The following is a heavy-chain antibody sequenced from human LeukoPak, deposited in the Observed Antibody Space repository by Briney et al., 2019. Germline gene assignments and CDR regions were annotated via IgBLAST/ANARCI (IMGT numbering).Heavy chain of an antibody. CDR3: ARGPSYSGSYQNPTRFDP. J-gene: IGHJ5*02. D-gene: IGHD1-26*01. V-gene: IGHV1-8*01. CDR1: GYTFTSYD. Sequence: GASVKVSCKASGYTFTSYDINWVRQATGQGLEWMGWMNPNSGNTGYAHKFQGRVTMTRNTSISTAYMELSSLRSEDTAVYYCARGPSYSGSYQNPTRFDPWGQGTLVTISS. CDR2: MNPNSGNT.